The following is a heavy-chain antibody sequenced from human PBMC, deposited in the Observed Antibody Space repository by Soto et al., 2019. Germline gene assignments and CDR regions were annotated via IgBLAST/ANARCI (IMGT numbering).Heavy chain of an antibody. J-gene: IGHJ4*02. CDR3: VRAGTGYQLDY. D-gene: IGHD3-9*01. V-gene: IGHV3-72*01. CDR2: IRNKANSYTA. Sequence: GSLRLSCAASGFTFSDHYMDWVRQASGKGLEWVGRIRNKANSYTAEYAAFVKGRFTISRDDSKNSLYLQMNSLKIEDTALYYCVRAGTGYQLDYWGQGTLVTVSS. CDR1: GFTFSDHY.